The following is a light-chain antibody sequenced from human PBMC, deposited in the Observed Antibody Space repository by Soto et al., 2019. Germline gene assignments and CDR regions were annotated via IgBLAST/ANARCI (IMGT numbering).Light chain of an antibody. Sequence: AIRMTQSPSSFSASTGDRVTITCRASQGISSYLAWYQQKPGKAPKLLIYAASTLQSGVPSRFSGSGSGTDVTLTISRLQAEDFATYYCQQSYSYPLTFGGETKVEIK. V-gene: IGKV1-8*01. CDR1: QGISSY. CDR3: QQSYSYPLT. CDR2: AAS. J-gene: IGKJ4*01.